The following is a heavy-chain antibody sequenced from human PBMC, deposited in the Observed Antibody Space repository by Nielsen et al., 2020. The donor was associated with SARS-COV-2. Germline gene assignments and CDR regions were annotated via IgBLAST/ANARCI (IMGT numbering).Heavy chain of an antibody. V-gene: IGHV3-33*01. CDR2: IWYDGSNK. CDR3: ARDHQQWLAAYYYYGMDV. Sequence: WIRQPPGKGLEWVAIIWYDGSNKYYADSVKGRFTISRDNAKNSLYLQMNSLRDEDTAVYYCARDHQQWLAAYYYYGMDVWGQGTTVTVSS. D-gene: IGHD6-19*01. J-gene: IGHJ6*02.